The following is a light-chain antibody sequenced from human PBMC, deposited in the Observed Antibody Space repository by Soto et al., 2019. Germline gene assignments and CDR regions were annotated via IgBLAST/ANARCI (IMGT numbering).Light chain of an antibody. Sequence: QAVLTQSPSASASLGASVKLTCTLRSGHSSYAIAWHQQQPEKGPRYLMKLDSDGSHTKGDAIPDRFSGSSSGAERYLTISSLQSEDEAYYYCQTWGTGIHVVFGGGTKLTVL. CDR3: QTWGTGIHVV. J-gene: IGLJ2*01. CDR1: SGHSSYA. CDR2: LDSDGSH. V-gene: IGLV4-69*01.